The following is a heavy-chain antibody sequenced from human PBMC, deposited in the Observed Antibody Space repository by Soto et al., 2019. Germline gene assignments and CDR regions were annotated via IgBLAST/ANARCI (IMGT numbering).Heavy chain of an antibody. D-gene: IGHD3-22*01. J-gene: IGHJ4*02. CDR2: IYYSGST. Sequence: TRSLTCTGSCGSISSVDYYWSWIRQPPGNGLEWIGYIYYSGSTYYNPSLKSRVTISVDTSKNQFSLKLSSVTAADTAVYYCARDRGTSLYYYDSSGYLPWGQGTLVTVSS. CDR1: CGSISSVDYY. V-gene: IGHV4-30-4*01. CDR3: ARDRGTSLYYYDSSGYLP.